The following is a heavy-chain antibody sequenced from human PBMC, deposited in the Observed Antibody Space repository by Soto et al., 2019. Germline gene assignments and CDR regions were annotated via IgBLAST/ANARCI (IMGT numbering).Heavy chain of an antibody. CDR1: GGSISSGNYY. CDR3: ASGRRYRNSWFAR. J-gene: IGHJ4*02. CDR2: ISYSGST. Sequence: PSETLSLTCTVSGGSISSGNYYWNWIRQHPGKGLEWIGYISYSGSTYYNPSLKSRLSISVDTSKNQFSLNLSSVTAADTAVYYCASGRRYRNSWFARWGEGTPVTSPQ. V-gene: IGHV4-31*03. D-gene: IGHD6-13*01.